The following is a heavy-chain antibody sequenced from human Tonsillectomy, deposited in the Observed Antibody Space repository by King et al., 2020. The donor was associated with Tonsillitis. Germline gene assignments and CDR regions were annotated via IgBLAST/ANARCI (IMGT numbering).Heavy chain of an antibody. J-gene: IGHJ4*02. D-gene: IGHD6-6*01. V-gene: IGHV3-30*02. CDR2: IRFDGSNE. CDR3: AIFGSIAGRRDY. CDR1: GFTFSHHA. Sequence: VQLVESGGGVVQPGGSLRLSCAATGFTFSHHALHWVRQASGKGLEWVTYIRFDGSNEYYVDSVKGRFTISRDNSRNTLYLQMNSLRTEDTAVYYCAIFGSIAGRRDYWGQGTLVSVSS.